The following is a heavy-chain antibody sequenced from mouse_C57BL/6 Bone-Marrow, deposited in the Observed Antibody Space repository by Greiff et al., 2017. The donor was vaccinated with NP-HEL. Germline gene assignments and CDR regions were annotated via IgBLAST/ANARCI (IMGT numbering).Heavy chain of an antibody. Sequence: EVQLVESGGDLVKPGGSLKLSCAASGFTFSSYGMSWVRQTPDKRLEWVATISSGGSYTYYPDSVKGRFTISRDNAKNTLYLQMSSLKSEDTAMYYCASLITTVLDYWGQGTTLTVSS. V-gene: IGHV5-6*01. D-gene: IGHD1-1*01. J-gene: IGHJ2*01. CDR3: ASLITTVLDY. CDR2: ISSGGSYT. CDR1: GFTFSSYG.